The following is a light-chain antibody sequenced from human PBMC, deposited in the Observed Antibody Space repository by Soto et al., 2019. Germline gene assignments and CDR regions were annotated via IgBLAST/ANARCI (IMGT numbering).Light chain of an antibody. CDR1: QSITRN. J-gene: IGKJ1*01. V-gene: IGKV3-15*01. CDR3: QQRSNWPRGT. CDR2: GAS. Sequence: EIVMTQSPATLSLSPGDRATLSCRASQSITRNLAWYQQHPGQPPRLLVYGASTRATGIPVRFSGSGSGTDFTLTISSLQSEDFAVYYCQQRSNWPRGTFGQGTKVEIK.